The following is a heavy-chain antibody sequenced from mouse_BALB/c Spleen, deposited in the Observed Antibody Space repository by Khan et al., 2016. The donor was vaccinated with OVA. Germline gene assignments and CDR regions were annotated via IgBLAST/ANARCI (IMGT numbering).Heavy chain of an antibody. CDR1: DYAFTTYN. CDR3: ASSSDGYYPLAD. CDR2: IDPYNGGT. D-gene: IGHD2-3*01. J-gene: IGHJ3*01. Sequence: LQQSGPELVRPGASVKVSCKASDYAFTTYNIYWVKQSHGQSLEWIGYIDPYNGGTNYNQNFKDKATLTVDKSSSAAYMHLDSLTSEDSAVYVCASSSDGYYPLADWGQGTLVTVSA. V-gene: IGHV1S135*01.